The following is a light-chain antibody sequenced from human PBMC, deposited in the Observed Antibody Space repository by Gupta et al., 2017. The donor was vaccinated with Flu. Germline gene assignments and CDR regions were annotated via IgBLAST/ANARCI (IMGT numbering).Light chain of an antibody. CDR2: GAS. V-gene: IGKV1-12*01. Sequence: SVGDTVTITCRASQGIGNWLAWYQQKPGKAPEILIYGASNSQSGVPARFSGSGSGTDFSLTITALQPEDFATYYCQRTDSFPRSFGQGTKVEV. CDR1: QGIGNW. J-gene: IGKJ1*01. CDR3: QRTDSFPRS.